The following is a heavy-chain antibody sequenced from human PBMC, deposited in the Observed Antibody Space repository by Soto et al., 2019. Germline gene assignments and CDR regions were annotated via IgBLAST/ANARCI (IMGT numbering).Heavy chain of an antibody. CDR2: INPNSGGT. Sequence: ASVKVSCKASGYTFTGYYMHWVRQAPGQGLEWMGWINPNSGGTNYAQKFQGRVTISLDTSKNQFSLRLLSVTDADTAVYFCARGQRFSDWFDPWGQGTLVTVSS. CDR1: GYTFTGYY. CDR3: ARGQRFSDWFDP. V-gene: IGHV1-2*02. J-gene: IGHJ5*02. D-gene: IGHD3-3*01.